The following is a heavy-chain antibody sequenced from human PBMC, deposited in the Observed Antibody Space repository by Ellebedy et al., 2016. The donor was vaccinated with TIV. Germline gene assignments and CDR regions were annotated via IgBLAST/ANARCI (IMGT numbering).Heavy chain of an antibody. D-gene: IGHD5-24*01. J-gene: IGHJ4*02. CDR2: IHYRGTT. Sequence: SETLSLTXTISGGSISSNDYYWNWIRQHPGKGLEWIGYIHYRGTTYYNPSLKSRITILVDTSKNQFSLKLSSVTAADTAVYYCARGFVEMATPIPDYWGQGTLVTVSS. V-gene: IGHV4-31*03. CDR3: ARGFVEMATPIPDY. CDR1: GGSISSNDYY.